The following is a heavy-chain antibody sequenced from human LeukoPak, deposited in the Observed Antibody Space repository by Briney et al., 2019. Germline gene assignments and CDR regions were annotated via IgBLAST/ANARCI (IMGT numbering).Heavy chain of an antibody. J-gene: IGHJ6*03. CDR2: IIPIFGTA. Sequence: SVKVSCKASGGTFSSYAISWVRQAPGQGLEWMGGIIPIFGTANYAQKFQGRVTITADESTSTAYMELSSLRSEDTAVYYCARGFSYGSVSYYYYMDVWGKGTTVTVSS. V-gene: IGHV1-69*13. CDR1: GGTFSSYA. D-gene: IGHD3-10*01. CDR3: ARGFSYGSVSYYYYMDV.